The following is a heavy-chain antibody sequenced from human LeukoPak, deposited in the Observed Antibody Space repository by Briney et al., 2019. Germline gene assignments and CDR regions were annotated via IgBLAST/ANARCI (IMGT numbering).Heavy chain of an antibody. V-gene: IGHV3-30*18. CDR3: AKDRLSIVATNLLDY. CDR1: GFTFSSYG. D-gene: IGHD5-12*01. CDR2: ISYDGSNK. Sequence: GGSLRLSCAAPGFTFSSYGMHWVRQAPGKGLEWVAVISYDGSNKYYADSVKGRFTISRDNSKNTLYLQMNSLRAEDTAVYYCAKDRLSIVATNLLDYWGQGTLVTVSS. J-gene: IGHJ4*02.